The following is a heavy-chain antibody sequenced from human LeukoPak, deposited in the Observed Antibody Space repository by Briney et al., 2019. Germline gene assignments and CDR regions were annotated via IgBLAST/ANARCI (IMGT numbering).Heavy chain of an antibody. CDR2: ISWNSGSI. D-gene: IGHD6-19*01. Sequence: PGGSLRLSCAASGFTFDDYAMHWVRQAPGKGLEWVSGISWNSGSIGYADSVKGRFTISRDNAKNSLYLQMNSLRAEDMALYYCAKDLTRAVAGLLDYWAREPWSPSPQ. CDR3: AKDLTRAVAGLLDY. J-gene: IGHJ4*02. V-gene: IGHV3-9*03. CDR1: GFTFDDYA.